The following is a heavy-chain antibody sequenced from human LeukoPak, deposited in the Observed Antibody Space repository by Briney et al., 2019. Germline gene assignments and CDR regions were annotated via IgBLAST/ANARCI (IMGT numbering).Heavy chain of an antibody. CDR1: GFTFSSYA. V-gene: IGHV3-30*18. CDR2: ISYDGSNK. Sequence: GGSLRLSCAASGFTFSSYAMSWVRQAPGKGLEWVAVISYDGSNKYYADSVKGRFTISRDNSKNTLYLQMNSLRAEDTAVYYCAKDAGGYNPGIPIYYFDYWGQGTLVTVSS. D-gene: IGHD5-24*01. CDR3: AKDAGGYNPGIPIYYFDY. J-gene: IGHJ4*02.